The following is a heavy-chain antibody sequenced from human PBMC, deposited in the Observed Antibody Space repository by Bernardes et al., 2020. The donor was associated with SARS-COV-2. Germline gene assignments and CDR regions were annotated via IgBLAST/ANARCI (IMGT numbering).Heavy chain of an antibody. J-gene: IGHJ4*02. CDR3: ARHFVAGTNYPIDY. CDR2: ISTTSSYI. CDR1: GFTFSSHS. V-gene: IGHV3-21*04. Sequence: GGSLRLSCAASGFTFSSHSMTWVRQAPGKGLEWVSSISTTSSYIYYADSVKGRFTISRDNAKNPLFLQMNSLRAEDTALYYCARHFVAGTNYPIDYWGPGTLVTVSS. D-gene: IGHD6-19*01.